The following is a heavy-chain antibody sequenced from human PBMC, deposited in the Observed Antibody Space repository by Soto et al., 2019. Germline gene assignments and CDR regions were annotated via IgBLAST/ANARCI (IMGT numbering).Heavy chain of an antibody. D-gene: IGHD4-17*01. J-gene: IGHJ6*02. CDR3: VKGDYGDYYGMDV. CDR2: ISSNGGST. Sequence: GGSLRLSCSASGFTFSSYAMHLVRQAPGKGLEYVSAISSNGGSTYYADSVKGRFTISRDNSKNTLYLQMSSLRAEDTAVYYCVKGDYGDYYGMDVWGQGTTVTVSS. CDR1: GFTFSSYA. V-gene: IGHV3-64D*08.